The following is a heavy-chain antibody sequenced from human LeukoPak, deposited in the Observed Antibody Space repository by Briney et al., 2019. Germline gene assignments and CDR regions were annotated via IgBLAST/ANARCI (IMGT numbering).Heavy chain of an antibody. Sequence: GGSLRLSCAASGFTFSSYGMHWVRQAPGKGLEWVAFIRYDGSNKYYADSVKGRFTISRDNSKNTLYLQMNSLRAEDTAVYYCAKGAWAYCGGDCYSAFDIWGQGTMVTVSS. CDR2: IRYDGSNK. CDR1: GFTFSSYG. V-gene: IGHV3-30*02. J-gene: IGHJ3*02. CDR3: AKGAWAYCGGDCYSAFDI. D-gene: IGHD2-21*02.